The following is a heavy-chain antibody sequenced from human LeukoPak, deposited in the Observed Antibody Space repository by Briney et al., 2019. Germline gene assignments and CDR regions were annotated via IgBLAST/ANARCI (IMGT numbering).Heavy chain of an antibody. V-gene: IGHV3-23*01. Sequence: GGSLRLSCAASGFTFSSYAMSWVRQAPGKGLEWVSAISGSGGSTYYADSVKGRFTISRDNSKNTLYLQMNSLRAEDTAVYYCAKLLAYCAGDCLRPDAFDIWGQGTMVTVSS. J-gene: IGHJ3*02. D-gene: IGHD2-21*02. CDR2: ISGSGGST. CDR1: GFTFSSYA. CDR3: AKLLAYCAGDCLRPDAFDI.